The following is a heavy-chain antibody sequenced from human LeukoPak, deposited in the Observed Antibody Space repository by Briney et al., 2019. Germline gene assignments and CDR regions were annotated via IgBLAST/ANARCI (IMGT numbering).Heavy chain of an antibody. CDR3: ASGGGGAGTFDY. CDR1: RFTFSSYG. Sequence: PGGSLRLSCAASRFTFSSYGMHWVRQAPDKGLEWVAFIRYDGSNKYYADSVRGRFTISRDNSKNTLYLQMNSLRAEDTAVYYCASGGGGAGTFDYWGQGNLVTVSS. J-gene: IGHJ4*02. D-gene: IGHD1-1*01. V-gene: IGHV3-30*02. CDR2: IRYDGSNK.